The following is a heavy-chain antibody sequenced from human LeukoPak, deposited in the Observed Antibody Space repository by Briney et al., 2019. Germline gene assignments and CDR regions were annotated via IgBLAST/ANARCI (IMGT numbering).Heavy chain of an antibody. D-gene: IGHD2-21*02. CDR1: GGSFSGYY. V-gene: IGHV4-34*01. Sequence: SETLSLPCAVYGGSFSGYYWSWIRQPPGKGLEWIGEINHSGSTNYNPSLKSRVTISVDTSKNQFSLKLSSVTAADTAVYYCARGRRTVTGPKYYYYGMDVWGQGTTVTVSS. J-gene: IGHJ6*02. CDR2: INHSGST. CDR3: ARGRRTVTGPKYYYYGMDV.